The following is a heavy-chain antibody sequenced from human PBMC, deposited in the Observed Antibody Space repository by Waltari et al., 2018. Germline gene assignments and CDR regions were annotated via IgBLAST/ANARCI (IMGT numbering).Heavy chain of an antibody. CDR1: GFDYSSYA. Sequence: VYLLESGGGLVQPGGSLRLSCVGSGFDYSSYAMSWVRQAPGKGLEWVSGIDNSGETTYYVGSVKGRFTISRDDSRNTVYLHITTLRVDDTAVYYCAKDSGYSMIRGRENSWGQGTLVIVSS. J-gene: IGHJ4*02. D-gene: IGHD3-10*01. CDR3: AKDSGYSMIRGRENS. CDR2: IDNSGETT. V-gene: IGHV3-23*05.